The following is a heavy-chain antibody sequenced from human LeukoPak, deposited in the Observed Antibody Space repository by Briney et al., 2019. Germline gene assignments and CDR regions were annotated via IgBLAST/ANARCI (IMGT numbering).Heavy chain of an antibody. V-gene: IGHV3-48*01. CDR1: GFTFSSYS. J-gene: IGHJ5*02. D-gene: IGHD4-17*01. Sequence: GGSLRLSCAASGFTFSSYSMNWVRQAPGKGLEWVSSISGSSTTIHYADSVKGRFTISRDNAKNSLYLQMNSLRAEDTAVYYCARSSGDYDHHWGQGTLVTVSS. CDR3: ARSSGDYDHH. CDR2: ISGSSTTI.